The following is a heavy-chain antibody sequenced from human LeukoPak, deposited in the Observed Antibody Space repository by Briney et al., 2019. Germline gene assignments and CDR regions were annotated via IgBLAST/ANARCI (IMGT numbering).Heavy chain of an antibody. V-gene: IGHV3-48*03. CDR3: VSAYGGLLDY. Sequence: PGGSLRLSCAASGFTFSSYEMNWVRQAPGKGLDWVSYISGSDNTIYYADSVKGRFTISRDNTKNSLYMQMNSLRAEDTAVYYCVSAYGGLLDYWGQGTLVTVSS. CDR2: ISGSDNTI. D-gene: IGHD3-16*01. J-gene: IGHJ4*02. CDR1: GFTFSSYE.